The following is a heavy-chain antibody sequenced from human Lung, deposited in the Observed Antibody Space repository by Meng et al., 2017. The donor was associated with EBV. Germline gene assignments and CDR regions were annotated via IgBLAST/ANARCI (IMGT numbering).Heavy chain of an antibody. CDR2: ISNDGSNK. D-gene: IGHD2-21*02. J-gene: IGHJ4*02. Sequence: QVARQGPGPGLAEPSGTLSLTCAVSCGSISSSNWWSWVCQPPGKGLEWVAVISNDGSNKYYADSVKGRFTISRDNSKNTLYLQMNSLRAEDTAVYYCATRGVVTAFHYWGQGTLVTVSS. V-gene: IGHV3-30*03. CDR3: ATRGVVTAFHY. CDR1: GSISSSNW.